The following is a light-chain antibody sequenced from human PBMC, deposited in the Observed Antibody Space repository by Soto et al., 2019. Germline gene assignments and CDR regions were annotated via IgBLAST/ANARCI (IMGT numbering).Light chain of an antibody. Sequence: QSALTQPASVSGSPGQSITISCTGSSSDVGGYNYVSWYQQHPGKAPKLIIYEVSNRPSGISSRFSGSKSANTASLPISGLQAEGEAEYYCSSYTSISSRGGVFCGGTKVTVL. CDR2: EVS. V-gene: IGLV2-14*01. CDR3: SSYTSISSRGGV. J-gene: IGLJ3*02. CDR1: SSDVGGYNY.